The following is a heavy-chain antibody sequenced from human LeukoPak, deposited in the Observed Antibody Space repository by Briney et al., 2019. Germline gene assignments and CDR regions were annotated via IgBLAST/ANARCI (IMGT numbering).Heavy chain of an antibody. J-gene: IGHJ4*02. CDR3: AAAPYDYVWGSPQTAFDY. CDR1: GGSISSGDYY. V-gene: IGHV4-30-4*01. Sequence: SQTLSLTCTVSGGSISSGDYYWSWIRQPPGKGLEWIGYIYYSGSTYYNPSLKSRATISVDTSKNQFSLKLSSVTAADTAVYYCAAAPYDYVWGSPQTAFDYWGQGTLVTVSS. D-gene: IGHD3-16*01. CDR2: IYYSGST.